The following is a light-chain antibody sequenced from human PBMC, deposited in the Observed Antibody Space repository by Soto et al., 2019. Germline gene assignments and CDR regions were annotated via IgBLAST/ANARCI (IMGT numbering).Light chain of an antibody. V-gene: IGLV1-51*02. CDR3: GTWDSSLSVYV. J-gene: IGLJ1*01. CDR1: SSNIGKNY. CDR2: EDN. Sequence: QSVLTQPPSVSAAPGQKVTISCSGSSSNIGKNYVSWYQQVPKTAPTLLIYEDNKRRSGIPDRFSGSKSGTSATLGITGLQTGDEADYYCGTWDSSLSVYVFGTGTKSPS.